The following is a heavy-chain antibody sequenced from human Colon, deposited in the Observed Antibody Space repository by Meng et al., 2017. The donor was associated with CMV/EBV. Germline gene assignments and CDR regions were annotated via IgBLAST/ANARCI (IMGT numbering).Heavy chain of an antibody. CDR2: INGDRTSI. CDR3: AKGGVDTSMIYFYDMDV. Sequence: GGSLRLSCAASGFVFSGYSLNWVRQAPGKGLEWVSSINGDRTSIHYADSVKGRFTISRDNAESMLYLQMDSLRADDTAVYYCAKGGVDTSMIYFYDMDVWGQGTTVTVSS. V-gene: IGHV3-21*06. CDR1: GFVFSGYS. J-gene: IGHJ6*02. D-gene: IGHD5-18*01.